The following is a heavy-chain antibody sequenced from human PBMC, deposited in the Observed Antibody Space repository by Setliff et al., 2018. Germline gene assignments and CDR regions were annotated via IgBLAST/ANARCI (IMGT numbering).Heavy chain of an antibody. CDR3: ARVPGGDEGFGAFDI. D-gene: IGHD2-21*01. J-gene: IGHJ3*02. CDR2: ISAYNGNT. V-gene: IGHV1-18*01. Sequence: ASVKVSCKASGYTFTNYGISWVRQAPGQGLEWVGWISAYNGNTNYAQKLQGRVTMTTDTSTSTAYMELRSLRSDDTAVYYCARVPGGDEGFGAFDIWGQGTMVTVSS. CDR1: GYTFTNYG.